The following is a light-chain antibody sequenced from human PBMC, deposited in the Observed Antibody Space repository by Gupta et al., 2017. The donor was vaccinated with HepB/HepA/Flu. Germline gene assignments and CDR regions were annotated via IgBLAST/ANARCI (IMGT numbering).Light chain of an antibody. CDR2: DDS. J-gene: IGLJ3*02. CDR1: NIGSKS. CDR3: QVWDSSSDHRV. V-gene: IGLV3-21*03. Sequence: SYVLTQPPSVSVAPGKTARITCGGNNIGSKSVTWYQQKPGQAPVMVVYDDSDRPSGIPERFSGSNTGNTATLIISRVEAGDEADDYCQVWDSSSDHRVFGGGTKLTVL.